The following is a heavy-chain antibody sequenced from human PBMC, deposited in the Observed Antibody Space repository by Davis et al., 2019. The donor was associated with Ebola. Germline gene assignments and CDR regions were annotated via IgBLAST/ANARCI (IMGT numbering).Heavy chain of an antibody. V-gene: IGHV3-33*08. Sequence: PGGSLRLSCAASGFTFSSYGMHWVRQAPGKGLEWVAVIWYDGSNKYYADSVKGRFTISRDNSKNTLYLQMNSLRAEDTAVYYCARGNRRSIVATASFDYWGQGTLVTVSS. D-gene: IGHD5-12*01. CDR3: ARGNRRSIVATASFDY. J-gene: IGHJ4*02. CDR2: IWYDGSNK. CDR1: GFTFSSYG.